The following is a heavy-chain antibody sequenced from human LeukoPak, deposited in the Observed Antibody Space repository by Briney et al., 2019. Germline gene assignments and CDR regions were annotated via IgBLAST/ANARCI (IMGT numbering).Heavy chain of an antibody. Sequence: GGSLRLSCAASGFTFSSYWMSWVRQTPGKGLEWVASIKQDGSEKYYVDSVKGRFTISRDNAKNSLYLQMNSLRAEDTALYYCARAPGEGWFDPWGQGTLVTVSS. CDR1: GFTFSSYW. CDR2: IKQDGSEK. V-gene: IGHV3-7*01. CDR3: ARAPGEGWFDP. D-gene: IGHD4-17*01. J-gene: IGHJ5*02.